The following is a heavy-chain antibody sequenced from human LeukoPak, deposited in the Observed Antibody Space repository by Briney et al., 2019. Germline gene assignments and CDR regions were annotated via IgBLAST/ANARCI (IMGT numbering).Heavy chain of an antibody. V-gene: IGHV3-21*04. J-gene: IGHJ6*02. CDR3: ARATVTRYYGMDV. CDR1: GFTFSSYS. CDR2: ISSSSSYI. Sequence: GGSLRLSCAASGFTFSSYSMNWVRQAPGKGLEWVSSISSSSSYIYYADSVKGRFTISRDNAKNSLYLQMNSLRAEDTAVYYCARATVTRYYGMDVWGQGTTVTVSS. D-gene: IGHD4-17*01.